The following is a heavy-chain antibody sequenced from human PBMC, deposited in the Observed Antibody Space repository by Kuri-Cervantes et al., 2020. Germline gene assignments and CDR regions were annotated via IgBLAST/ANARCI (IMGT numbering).Heavy chain of an antibody. CDR3: ARAPYNWNYAYGMDV. Sequence: GGSLRLSCAASGFTFDDYAMHWVRQAPGKGLEWVSGISWNSGSIGYADSVKGRFTISRDNAKNSLYLQMSTLRAEDTAVYYCARAPYNWNYAYGMDVWGQGTTVTVSS. J-gene: IGHJ6*02. V-gene: IGHV3-9*01. CDR1: GFTFDDYA. D-gene: IGHD1-7*01. CDR2: ISWNSGSI.